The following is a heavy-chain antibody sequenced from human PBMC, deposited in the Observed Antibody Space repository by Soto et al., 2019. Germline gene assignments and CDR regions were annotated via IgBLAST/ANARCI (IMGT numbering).Heavy chain of an antibody. CDR2: VYYSGTT. D-gene: IGHD4-17*01. Sequence: QVQLQESGPGLLKPSETLSLTCSVSGGSVSDKTYYWSWIRQPPGKRLEWIGYVYYSGTTNYNPSLKSRVTISVDLSKNRFSLRLSSVTTADTALYYCARTTAVPNTLRSRYFFDYWGQGTLVTVS. CDR3: ARTTAVPNTLRSRYFFDY. CDR1: GGSVSDKTYY. V-gene: IGHV4-61*01. J-gene: IGHJ4*02.